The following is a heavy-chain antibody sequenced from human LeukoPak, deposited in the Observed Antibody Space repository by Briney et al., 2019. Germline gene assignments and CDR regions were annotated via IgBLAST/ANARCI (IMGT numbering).Heavy chain of an antibody. J-gene: IGHJ4*02. V-gene: IGHV1-46*01. Sequence: ASVKVSCKASGYTFTGYYMHWVRQAPGQGLEWMGIINPSGGSTSYAQKFQGRVTMTRDMSTSTVYMELSSLRSEDTAVYYCATGRIAVAGTRGNFDYWGQGTLVTVSS. CDR2: INPSGGST. CDR3: ATGRIAVAGTRGNFDY. CDR1: GYTFTGYY. D-gene: IGHD6-19*01.